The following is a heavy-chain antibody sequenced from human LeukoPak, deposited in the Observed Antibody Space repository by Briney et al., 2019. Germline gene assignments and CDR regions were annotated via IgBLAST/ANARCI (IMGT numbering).Heavy chain of an antibody. Sequence: SETLSLTCTVSGGSINYYYWMWIRQPPGKGLEWIGYIYYSGGTHYNPSLKSRVTMLVDTSKNQFSLKLSSVTAADTAVYYCARDLYSSGWDYWGQGTLVTVSS. J-gene: IGHJ4*02. CDR1: GGSINYYY. CDR2: IYYSGGT. D-gene: IGHD6-19*01. V-gene: IGHV4-59*01. CDR3: ARDLYSSGWDY.